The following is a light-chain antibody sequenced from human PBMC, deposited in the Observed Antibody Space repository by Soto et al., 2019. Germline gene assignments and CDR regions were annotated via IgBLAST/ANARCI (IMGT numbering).Light chain of an antibody. CDR2: EVS. V-gene: IGLV2-8*01. CDR3: SSYAGSNNYV. CDR1: SSDVGGYDY. J-gene: IGLJ1*01. Sequence: QSVLTQPPSASGSPGQSVTISCTGTSSDVGGYDYVSWYQQHPGKAPKLMIYEVSKRPSGVPDRVSGSKSGNTASLTVSGLQAEDEADYYCSSYAGSNNYVFGTGTKVT.